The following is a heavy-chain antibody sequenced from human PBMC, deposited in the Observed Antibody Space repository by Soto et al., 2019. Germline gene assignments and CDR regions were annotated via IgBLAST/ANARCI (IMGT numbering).Heavy chain of an antibody. CDR2: IIPILGIA. CDR1: GGTFSSYT. Sequence: QVQLVQSGAEVEKPGSSVKVCCKASGGTFSSYTISWVRQAPGQGLEWMGRIIPILGIANYAQKFQGRVTITADKSTSTAYMELSSLRSEDTAVYYCARDITPTQSGWYFDLWGRGTLVTVSS. J-gene: IGHJ2*01. CDR3: ARDITPTQSGWYFDL. D-gene: IGHD7-27*01. V-gene: IGHV1-69*08.